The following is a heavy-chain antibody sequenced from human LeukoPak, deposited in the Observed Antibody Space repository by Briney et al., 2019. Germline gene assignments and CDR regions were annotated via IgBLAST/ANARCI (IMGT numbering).Heavy chain of an antibody. D-gene: IGHD5-24*01. CDR3: ARERDGYRGRDYFDY. Sequence: PSQTLSLTCTVSGGSISSGGYYWSWIRQHPGKGLEWIGYIYYSGSTYYNPSLKSRVTISVDTSKDQFSLKLSSVTAADTAVYYCARERDGYRGRDYFDYWGQGTLVTVSS. J-gene: IGHJ4*02. CDR1: GGSISSGGYY. CDR2: IYYSGST. V-gene: IGHV4-31*03.